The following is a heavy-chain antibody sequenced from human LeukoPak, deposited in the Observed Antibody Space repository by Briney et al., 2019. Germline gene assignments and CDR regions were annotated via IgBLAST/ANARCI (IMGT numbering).Heavy chain of an antibody. V-gene: IGHV1-2*02. CDR1: GYTVTGYY. CDR3: ARELVRGVIRFDP. D-gene: IGHD3-10*01. Sequence: ASVKVSCKASGYTVTGYYMHWVRQAPGQGLEWMGWINPNSGGTNYAQKFQGRVTMTRDTSISTAYMELSRLRSDDTAVYYCARELVRGVIRFDPWGQGTLVTVSS. J-gene: IGHJ5*02. CDR2: INPNSGGT.